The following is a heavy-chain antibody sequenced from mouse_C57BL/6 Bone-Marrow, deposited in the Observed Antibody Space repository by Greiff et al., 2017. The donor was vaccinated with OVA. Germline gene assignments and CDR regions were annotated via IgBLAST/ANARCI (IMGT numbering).Heavy chain of an antibody. CDR2: ISDGGSYT. V-gene: IGHV5-4*01. D-gene: IGHD4-1*01. J-gene: IGHJ3*01. CDR1: GFTFSSYA. CDR3: ARDNLVELTGTSFAY. Sequence: EVQVVESGGGLVKPGGSLKLSCAASGFTFSSYAMSWVRQTPEKRLEWVATISDGGSYTYYPDNVKGRFTISRDNAKNNLYLQMSHLKSEDTAMYYCARDNLVELTGTSFAYWGQGTLVTVSA.